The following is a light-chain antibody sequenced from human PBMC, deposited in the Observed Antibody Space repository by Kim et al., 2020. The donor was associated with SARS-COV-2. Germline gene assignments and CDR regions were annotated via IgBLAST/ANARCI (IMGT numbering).Light chain of an antibody. V-gene: IGLV3-25*03. CDR3: QSPDSSATWV. Sequence: SYELTQPPSVSVSPGQTARITCSGDALPNQYVYWYQQRPGRAPILIIYKDTERPSGVPERISGSSSGTTATLTISGVQAEDESDYYCQSPDSSATWVFGGGNKVTVL. CDR1: ALPNQY. CDR2: KDT. J-gene: IGLJ3*02.